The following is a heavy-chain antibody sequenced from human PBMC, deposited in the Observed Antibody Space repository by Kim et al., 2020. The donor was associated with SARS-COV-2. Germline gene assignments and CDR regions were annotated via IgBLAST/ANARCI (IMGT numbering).Heavy chain of an antibody. CDR1: GFTFDDYA. Sequence: GGSLRLSCAASGFTFDDYAMHWVRQAPGKGLEWVSGISWNSGSIGYADSVKGRFTISRDNAKNSLYLQMNSLRAEDTALYYCAKAQGAQQWPDLWGRGTLVTVSS. D-gene: IGHD6-19*01. J-gene: IGHJ2*01. CDR3: AKAQGAQQWPDL. V-gene: IGHV3-9*01. CDR2: ISWNSGSI.